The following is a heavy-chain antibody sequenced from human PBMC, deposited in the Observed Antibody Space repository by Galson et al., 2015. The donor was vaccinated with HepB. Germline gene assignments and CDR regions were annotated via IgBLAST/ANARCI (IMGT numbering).Heavy chain of an antibody. CDR2: IYSGGST. D-gene: IGHD3-10*01. CDR3: ARDPILLRGELDV. CDR1: GFTVSSNY. J-gene: IGHJ6*02. V-gene: IGHV3-53*01. Sequence: SLRLSCAASGFTVSSNYMSWVRQAPGKGLEWVSVIYSGGSTYYADSVKGRFTISRDNSKNTLYLKMNSLRAEDMAVYYCARDPILLRGELDVWGQGTTVTVSS.